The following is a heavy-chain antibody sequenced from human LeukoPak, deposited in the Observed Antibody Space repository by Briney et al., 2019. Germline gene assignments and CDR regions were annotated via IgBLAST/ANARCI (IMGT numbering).Heavy chain of an antibody. CDR2: IYFNGNT. CDR3: ARHKSGGTFPLDH. D-gene: IGHD1-26*01. J-gene: IGHJ4*02. V-gene: IGHV4-59*08. Sequence: PSETLSLTCTVSDGSINNYYWSWIRQPPGKGLEWIGWIYFNGNTRYNPSLKSQVTISLDTSGNQFSLKLSSLAAADTAVYYCARHKSGGTFPLDHWGQGTLVTVSS. CDR1: DGSINNYY.